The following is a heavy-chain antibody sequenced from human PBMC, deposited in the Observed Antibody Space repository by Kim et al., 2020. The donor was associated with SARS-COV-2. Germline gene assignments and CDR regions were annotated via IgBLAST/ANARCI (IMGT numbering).Heavy chain of an antibody. CDR2: VDPSFVLP. CDR1: GFSFSTYW. CDR3: ASSEPIIFGTLKFDP. Sequence: GGSLRLSCAASGFSFSTYWMHWVRQAPLKGLFWVSLVDPSFVLPTSSYSVKGPFTISRSNAKNTLYLQMNSLRVEDTAVYYCASSEPIIFGTLKFDPWGRGTLVTVSS. D-gene: IGHD3-9*01. V-gene: IGHV3-74*03. J-gene: IGHJ5*02.